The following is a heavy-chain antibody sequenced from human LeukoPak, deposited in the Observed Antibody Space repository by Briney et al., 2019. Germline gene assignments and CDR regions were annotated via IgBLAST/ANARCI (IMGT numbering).Heavy chain of an antibody. J-gene: IGHJ4*02. CDR1: GYTFTDYY. CDR3: GRDSAALPGAYFDY. V-gene: IGHV1-2*02. CDR2: INLNSGDT. D-gene: IGHD6-13*01. Sequence: ASVKVSCKASGYTFTDYYMHWVRQAPGQGLEWMGWINLNSGDTNYPQKFQGRVTMTRDTSISTAYMEVSGLRSDDTAVYYCGRDSAALPGAYFDYWGQGTLVTVSS.